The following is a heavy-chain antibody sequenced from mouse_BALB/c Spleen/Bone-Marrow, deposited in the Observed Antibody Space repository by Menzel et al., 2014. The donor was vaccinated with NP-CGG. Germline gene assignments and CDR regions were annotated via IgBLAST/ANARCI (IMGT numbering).Heavy chain of an antibody. CDR2: ISSGGSYT. Sequence: DVKLVESGGGLVKPGGSLKLSCAASGFTFSSYAMSWVRQTPEKRLEWVATISSGGSYTYYPDSVKGRVTISRDNDKNTLYLQMSSLRSEDTAMYCCARHGITRLLDYWGQGTTLTVSS. D-gene: IGHD2-4*01. J-gene: IGHJ2*01. V-gene: IGHV5-9-3*01. CDR1: GFTFSSYA. CDR3: ARHGITRLLDY.